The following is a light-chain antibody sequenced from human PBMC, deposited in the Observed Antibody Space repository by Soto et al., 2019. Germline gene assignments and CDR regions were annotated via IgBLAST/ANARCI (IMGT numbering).Light chain of an antibody. CDR3: TVYTSCSTHLV. Sequence: QSALTQPASVSGSPGQSITISCTGTSSDFGDNNYVSWYQQHPGKAPRLMIYDVSNRPSGVSNRFSGSNSGNTASLTISGLKLEDEADSSGTVYTSCSTHLVFGGGPKLTV. CDR1: SSDFGDNNY. CDR2: DVS. J-gene: IGLJ2*01. V-gene: IGLV2-14*03.